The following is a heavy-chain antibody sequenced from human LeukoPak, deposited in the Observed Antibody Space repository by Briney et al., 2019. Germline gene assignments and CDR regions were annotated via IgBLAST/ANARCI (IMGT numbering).Heavy chain of an antibody. CDR3: ARVAVAGSAPGFDP. V-gene: IGHV1-18*04. J-gene: IGHJ5*02. Sequence: ASVKVSCKASGYTFTSYGISWVRQASGQGLEWMGWISAYNGNTNYAQKLQGRVTMTTDTSTSTAYMELRSLKSDDTAVYYCARVAVAGSAPGFDPWGQGTLVTVSS. CDR1: GYTFTSYG. CDR2: ISAYNGNT. D-gene: IGHD6-19*01.